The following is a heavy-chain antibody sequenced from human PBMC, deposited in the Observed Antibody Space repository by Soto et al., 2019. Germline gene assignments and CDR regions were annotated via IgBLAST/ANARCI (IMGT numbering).Heavy chain of an antibody. J-gene: IGHJ4*02. Sequence: QVQLVESGGGAVQPGRSLRLSCAASGFTFSSYGMHWVRQAPGKGLEWVAVIWYDGSNKYYADSVKGRFTISRDNSKNTLYLQMNSLRAEDTAVYYCARDHSSIAVAGTTLDYWGQGTLVTVSS. CDR2: IWYDGSNK. CDR3: ARDHSSIAVAGTTLDY. V-gene: IGHV3-33*01. D-gene: IGHD6-19*01. CDR1: GFTFSSYG.